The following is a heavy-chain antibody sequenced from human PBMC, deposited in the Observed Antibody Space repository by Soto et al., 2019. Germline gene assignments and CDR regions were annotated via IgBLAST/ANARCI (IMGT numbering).Heavy chain of an antibody. Sequence: SETLSLTCAVYGGSFSGYYWSWIRQPPGKGLEWIGEINHSGSTNYNPSLKSRVTISVDTSKNQFSLKLTSVTAADTAVYYCARRSVDSVYRSGFHDYSSQGTSVTVSS. CDR2: INHSGST. CDR3: ARRSVDSVYRSGFHDY. J-gene: IGHJ4*02. CDR1: GGSFSGYY. D-gene: IGHD3-3*01. V-gene: IGHV4-34*01.